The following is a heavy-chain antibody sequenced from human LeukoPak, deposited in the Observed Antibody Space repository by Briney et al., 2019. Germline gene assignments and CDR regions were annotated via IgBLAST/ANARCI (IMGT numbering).Heavy chain of an antibody. CDR1: GFTFSSYG. J-gene: IGHJ6*03. CDR3: GAGRFMDV. D-gene: IGHD1-26*01. V-gene: IGHV3-30*02. Sequence: GGSLRLSCAAPGFTFSSYGMHWRGQAPGKGLEWGACVRYDGGNKYSADSVKGRFTISRDNSKNTLYLQMNSLRAEDTAVYYSGAGRFMDVWGKGTTVTVSS. CDR2: VRYDGGNK.